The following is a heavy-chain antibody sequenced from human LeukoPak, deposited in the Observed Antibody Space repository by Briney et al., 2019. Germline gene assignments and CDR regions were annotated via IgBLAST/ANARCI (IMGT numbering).Heavy chain of an antibody. D-gene: IGHD5-18*01. V-gene: IGHV3-23*01. CDR2: ISGSGGST. CDR3: AKEGQLWNHYYYYGMDV. Sequence: PGGSLRLSCAASGFTFSSYAMSWVRQAPGKGLEWVSAISGSGGSTYYADSVKGRFTISRDNSKNTLYQQMNSLRAEDTAVYYCAKEGQLWNHYYYYGMDVWGQGTTVTVSS. J-gene: IGHJ6*02. CDR1: GFTFSSYA.